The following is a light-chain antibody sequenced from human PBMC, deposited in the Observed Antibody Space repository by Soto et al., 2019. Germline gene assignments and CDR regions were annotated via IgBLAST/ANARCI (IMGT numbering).Light chain of an antibody. Sequence: DIQMTQSPSTLSASVGDRVTITCRASQSINSWLAWHQQKPGKAPKLLIDKASSLESGVPSRFSGSGSWTEFTLTISSLQPDDVATYYCQQYNTYPWTSGQGTKVEIK. CDR3: QQYNTYPWT. V-gene: IGKV1-5*03. J-gene: IGKJ1*01. CDR2: KAS. CDR1: QSINSW.